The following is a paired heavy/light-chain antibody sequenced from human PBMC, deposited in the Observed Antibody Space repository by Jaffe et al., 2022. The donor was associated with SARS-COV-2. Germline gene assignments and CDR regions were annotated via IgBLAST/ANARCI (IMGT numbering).Light chain of an antibody. CDR1: SSDVGGYNY. V-gene: IGLV2-8*01. Sequence: QSALTQPPSASGSPGQSVTISCTGTSSDVGGYNYVSWYQHHPGKAPKVMIYEVSKRPSGVPDRFSGSKSGNTASLTVSGLQAEDEADYYCSSYADSNNLVFGGGTKLTVL. CDR2: EVS. CDR3: SSYADSNNLV. J-gene: IGLJ3*02.
Heavy chain of an antibody. Sequence: QLQLQESGPGLVRPSETLSLTCTVSGGAISSSSYYWGWIRQPPGKGLEWIGSIYYSGSTYYNPSLKSRVTISVDMSKNQFSLKLSYIAAADTALYHCARQPVVRNFLNWHFDLWGRGTLVTVSS. CDR1: GGAISSSSYY. CDR3: ARQPVVRNFLNWHFDL. J-gene: IGHJ2*01. V-gene: IGHV4-39*01. D-gene: IGHD2-15*01. CDR2: IYYSGST.